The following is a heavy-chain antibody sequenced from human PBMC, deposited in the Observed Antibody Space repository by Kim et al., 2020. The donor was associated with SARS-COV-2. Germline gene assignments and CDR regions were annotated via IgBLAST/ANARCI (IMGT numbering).Heavy chain of an antibody. D-gene: IGHD3-22*01. V-gene: IGHV3-53*01. CDR2: IYSGGST. CDR3: VRDGSSGYYSHFDP. J-gene: IGHJ5*02. Sequence: GGSLRLSCAASGFTVSSNYMNWVRQAPGKALEWVSVIYSGGSTYYADSVKGRFTISRDNSKNTLYLQMNSLRDEDTAVYYCVRDGSSGYYSHFDPWGQGTLVTVSS. CDR1: GFTVSSNY.